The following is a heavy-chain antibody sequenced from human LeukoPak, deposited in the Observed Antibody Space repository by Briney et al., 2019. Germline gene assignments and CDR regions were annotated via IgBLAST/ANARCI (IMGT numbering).Heavy chain of an antibody. CDR2: INPNSGGR. J-gene: IGHJ6*03. V-gene: IGHV1-2*02. CDR1: GYTCTSYY. D-gene: IGHD3-22*01. CDR3: ARDLYYYDSSGYSTGGYYYYMDV. Sequence: ASVKVSRKASGYTCTSYYMHWVRQAPGQGLEWMGWINPNSGGRNYAQKFQGRVTMTRDTSISTAYMELSRLRSDDTAVYYCARDLYYYDSSGYSTGGYYYYMDVWGKGTTVTISS.